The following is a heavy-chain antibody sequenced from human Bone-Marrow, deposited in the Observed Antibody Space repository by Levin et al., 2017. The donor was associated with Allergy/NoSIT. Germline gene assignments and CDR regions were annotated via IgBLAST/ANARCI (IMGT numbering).Heavy chain of an antibody. CDR1: GYTFTSYD. J-gene: IGHJ4*02. Sequence: PAASVKVSCKASGYTFTSYDINWVRQATGQGLEWMGWMNPNSGNTGYAQKFQGRVTMTRNTSISTAYMELSSLRSEDTAVYYCARGRDCTNGVCYDYWGQGTLVTVSS. CDR3: ARGRDCTNGVCYDY. V-gene: IGHV1-8*01. CDR2: MNPNSGNT. D-gene: IGHD2-8*01.